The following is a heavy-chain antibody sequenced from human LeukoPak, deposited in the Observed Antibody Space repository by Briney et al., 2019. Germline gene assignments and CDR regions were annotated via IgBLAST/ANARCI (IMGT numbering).Heavy chain of an antibody. CDR2: IAVGSGNT. CDR1: GFTFTSSA. D-gene: IGHD6-19*01. Sequence: SVKVSCKASGFTFTSSAVQWVRQARGQRLEWIGWIAVGSGNTNYAQKFQERVTITRDMSTSTAYMELSSLRSEDTAVYYCAATMEGAVAGILGHDYWGQGTLVTVSS. J-gene: IGHJ4*02. V-gene: IGHV1-58*01. CDR3: AATMEGAVAGILGHDY.